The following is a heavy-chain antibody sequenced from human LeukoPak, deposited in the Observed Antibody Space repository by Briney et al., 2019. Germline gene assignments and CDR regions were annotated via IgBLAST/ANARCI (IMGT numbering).Heavy chain of an antibody. V-gene: IGHV3-23*01. CDR2: ISGSGGST. CDR1: GFTFSSYG. CDR3: AKSPETVVDHDAFDI. Sequence: PGGTLRLSCAASGFTFSSYGMSWVRQAPGKGLEWVSAISGSGGSTYYADSVKGRFTISRDNSKNTLYLQMNSLRAEDTAVYYCAKSPETVVDHDAFDIWGQGTMVTVSS. J-gene: IGHJ3*02. D-gene: IGHD4-23*01.